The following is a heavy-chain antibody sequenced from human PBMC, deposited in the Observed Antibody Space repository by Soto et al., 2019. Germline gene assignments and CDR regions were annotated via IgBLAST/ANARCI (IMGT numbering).Heavy chain of an antibody. CDR2: IYCSGST. CDR1: NGCLSSKY. V-gene: IGHV4-59*01. CDR3: ARSFMVPLYFFYY. J-gene: IGHJ4*02. D-gene: IGHD3-10*01. Sequence: PSETLSLTCTVCNGCLSSKYWSWMRQSPGKGLEWLGDIYCSGSTNYNPSLKSRVTMSVDTSKNQFTLKLSSVTAADTGVYFCARSFMVPLYFFYYLGQGTPVTGSS.